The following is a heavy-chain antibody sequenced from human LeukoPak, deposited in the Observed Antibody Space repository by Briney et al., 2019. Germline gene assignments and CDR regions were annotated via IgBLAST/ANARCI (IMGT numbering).Heavy chain of an antibody. Sequence: SETLSLTCTVSGGSISSSSYYWGWIRQPPGKGLEWIGSIYYSGSTYYNPSLKSRVTISVDTSKDQFSLKLSSVTAADTAVYYCARDLTMATNNWFDPWGQGTLVTVSS. CDR1: GGSISSSSYY. J-gene: IGHJ5*02. D-gene: IGHD5-24*01. CDR2: IYYSGST. CDR3: ARDLTMATNNWFDP. V-gene: IGHV4-39*07.